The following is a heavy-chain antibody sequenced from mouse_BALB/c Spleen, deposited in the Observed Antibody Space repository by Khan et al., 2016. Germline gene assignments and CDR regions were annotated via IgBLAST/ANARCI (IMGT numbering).Heavy chain of an antibody. V-gene: IGHV5-6-5*01. CDR2: ISSGGST. CDR3: TRRGYYDFAY. CDR1: GFTFSSYA. Sequence: VALVESGGALVKPGGSLKLSCAASGFTFSSYAMSWVRQTPAKRLEWVATISSGGSTYYLDSVKGRFTISRDNARNILYLQMSSLRSEDTAMYYCTRRGYYDFAYWGQGTLVTVSA. D-gene: IGHD2-4*01. J-gene: IGHJ3*01.